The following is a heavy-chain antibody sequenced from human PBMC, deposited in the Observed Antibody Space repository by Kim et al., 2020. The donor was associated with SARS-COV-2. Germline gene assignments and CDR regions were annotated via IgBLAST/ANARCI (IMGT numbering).Heavy chain of an antibody. Sequence: GGSLRLSCAASGFTFRNYGMHWVRQAPGKGLEWVAIISYDGSSNYYADSVKGRFTISRDNSKNTLYLQMNSLRAEDTAVYYCATLKYGSGSYYTDYWGQGTLVTVSS. V-gene: IGHV3-30*03. CDR3: ATLKYGSGSYYTDY. CDR2: ISYDGSSN. D-gene: IGHD3-10*01. CDR1: GFTFRNYG. J-gene: IGHJ4*02.